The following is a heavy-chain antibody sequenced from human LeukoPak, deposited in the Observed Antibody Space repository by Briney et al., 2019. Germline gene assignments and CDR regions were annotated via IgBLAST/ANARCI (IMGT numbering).Heavy chain of an antibody. CDR2: ISSNGGST. CDR1: GFIFSSYG. J-gene: IGHJ4*02. Sequence: PGGSLRLSCSASGFIFSSYGMHWVRQAPGKALEYVSGISSNGGSTYYADSVKGTFTISRDNSKNTLYLQVSSLKSEDTAVYYCARANSEYDSSGYYFNWGQGTLVTVSS. V-gene: IGHV3-64D*06. CDR3: ARANSEYDSSGYYFN. D-gene: IGHD3-22*01.